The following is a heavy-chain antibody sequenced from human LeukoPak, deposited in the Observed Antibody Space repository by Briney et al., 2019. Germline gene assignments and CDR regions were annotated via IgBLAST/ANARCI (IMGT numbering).Heavy chain of an antibody. CDR3: AKDRPDPRRVVGITQDRVD. Sequence: GGSLRLSCVASGFTFSSYVMXWVRXAPXXXLXXVSGISGXXASTYYADSVKGRLTISRDNSKNALFLKENSLRAEDTAVYYCAKDRPDPRRVVGITQDRVDWGQGTLVTVSS. V-gene: IGHV3-23*01. CDR2: ISGXXAST. D-gene: IGHD3-22*01. CDR1: GFTFSSYV. J-gene: IGHJ4*02.